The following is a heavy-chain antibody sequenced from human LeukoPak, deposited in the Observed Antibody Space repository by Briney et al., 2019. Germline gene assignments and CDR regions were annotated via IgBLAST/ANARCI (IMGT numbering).Heavy chain of an antibody. Sequence: PSETLSLTCTVSGGSISSYYWSWIRQPPGKGLERIGYIYYSGSTNYNPSLKSRVTISVDTSKNQFSLKLSSVTAADTAVYYCARHGYYYGSGSYYGLDYWGQGTLVTVSS. CDR3: ARHGYYYGSGSYYGLDY. J-gene: IGHJ4*02. CDR1: GGSISSYY. CDR2: IYYSGST. D-gene: IGHD3-10*01. V-gene: IGHV4-59*08.